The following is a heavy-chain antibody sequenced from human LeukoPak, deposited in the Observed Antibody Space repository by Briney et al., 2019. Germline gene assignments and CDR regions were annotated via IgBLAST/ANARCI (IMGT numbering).Heavy chain of an antibody. V-gene: IGHV3-23*01. J-gene: IGHJ4*02. D-gene: IGHD3-22*01. CDR1: GFTFSSYA. Sequence: AGRSLRLSCAASGFTFSSYAMSWVRQAPGKGLEWVSAISGSGGSTYYADSVKGRFTISRDNSKNTLYLQMNSLRAEDTAVYYCAKDRPYYYDSSGYIDYWGQGTLVTVSS. CDR3: AKDRPYYYDSSGYIDY. CDR2: ISGSGGST.